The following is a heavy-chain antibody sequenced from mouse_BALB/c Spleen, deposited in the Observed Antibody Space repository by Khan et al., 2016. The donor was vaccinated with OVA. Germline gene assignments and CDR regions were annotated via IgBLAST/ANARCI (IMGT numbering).Heavy chain of an antibody. CDR3: ARNGFGNYEIWDY. J-gene: IGHJ2*01. D-gene: IGHD2-1*01. Sequence: VQLQQSGTVLARPGASVKMSCKASGYTFTNYWMHWVKQRPGQGLEWIATIYPGNSDTNYNQKFTGKAKLTAVTSTSTAYMELSSLTNEDSAVXYCARNGFGNYEIWDYWGQGTTLTVSS. CDR1: GYTFTNYW. CDR2: IYPGNSDT. V-gene: IGHV1-5*01.